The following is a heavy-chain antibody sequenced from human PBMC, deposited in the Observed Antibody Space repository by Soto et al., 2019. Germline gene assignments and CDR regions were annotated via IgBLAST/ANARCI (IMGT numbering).Heavy chain of an antibody. CDR2: ISGSGGST. J-gene: IGHJ5*02. Sequence: HPGGSLRLSCAASGFTFSSYAMSWVRQAPGKGLEWVSAISGSGGSTYYADSVKGRFTISRDNSKNTLYLQMNSLRAEDTAVYYCAKDPTRAVIRQYNWFDPWGQGTLVTVSS. CDR1: GFTFSSYA. CDR3: AKDPTRAVIRQYNWFDP. V-gene: IGHV3-23*01. D-gene: IGHD2-21*01.